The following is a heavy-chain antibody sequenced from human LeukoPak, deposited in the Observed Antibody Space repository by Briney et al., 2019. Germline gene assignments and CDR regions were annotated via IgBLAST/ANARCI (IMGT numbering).Heavy chain of an antibody. J-gene: IGHJ4*02. V-gene: IGHV3-11*04. D-gene: IGHD2-8*01. CDR3: ARTNGVSKFDY. CDR2: ISTSGNTI. Sequence: PGGSLRLSCAASGFTFSDYYMSWLRQAPGKGLEGVSYISTSGNTIYYADSVKGRFTISRDNAKNSLYLQMNSLRAEDTAVYYCARTNGVSKFDYWGQGTLVTVSS. CDR1: GFTFSDYY.